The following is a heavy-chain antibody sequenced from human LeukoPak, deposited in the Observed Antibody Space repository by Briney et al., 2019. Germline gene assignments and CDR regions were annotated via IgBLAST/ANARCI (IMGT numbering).Heavy chain of an antibody. V-gene: IGHV1-18*01. J-gene: IGHJ5*02. CDR1: GYTFTSYG. D-gene: IGHD3-3*01. CDR3: ARALTPYYYDFWSGYYVLDP. CDR2: ISAYNGNT. Sequence: ASVKVSCKASGYTFTSYGISWVRQAPGQGLEWMGWISAYNGNTNYAQKLQGRVTMTTDTSTSTAYMELRSLRSDDTAVCYCARALTPYYYDFWSGYYVLDPWGQGTLVTVSS.